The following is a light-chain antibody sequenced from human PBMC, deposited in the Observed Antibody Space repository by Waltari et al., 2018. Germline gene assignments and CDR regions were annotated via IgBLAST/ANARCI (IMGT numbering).Light chain of an antibody. CDR2: GGS. V-gene: IGKV3-20*01. Sequence: IVLTQSPATLSASPGERATLPCRASQSVSSNYLAWYQQRPGQAPRILIYGGSSRATGIPDRFSGSGSGTDFTLTISRLEPEDFVVYYCQQFGRSPLTFGAGTKVDIK. J-gene: IGKJ4*01. CDR3: QQFGRSPLT. CDR1: QSVSSNY.